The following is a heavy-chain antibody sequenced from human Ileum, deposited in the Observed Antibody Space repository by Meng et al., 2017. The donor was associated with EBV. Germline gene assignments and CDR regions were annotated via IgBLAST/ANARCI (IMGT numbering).Heavy chain of an antibody. Sequence: QVQLQQWGAGLLKPSETLSLTCAVSGDSISNTDWWSWVRQPPGKGLGWIGELHHSGSTNYSPSLKSRVTISVDMSKNQFSVQLSSVTAADTAMYYCARNGYYAIDLWGQGTLVTV. CDR2: LHHSGST. CDR3: ARNGYYAIDL. V-gene: IGHV4-4*02. D-gene: IGHD2-8*01. CDR1: GDSISNTDW. J-gene: IGHJ5*02.